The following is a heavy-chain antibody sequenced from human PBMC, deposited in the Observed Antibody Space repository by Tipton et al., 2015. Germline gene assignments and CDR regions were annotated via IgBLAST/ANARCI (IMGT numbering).Heavy chain of an antibody. CDR1: GFTFSSYT. CDR3: AKDWEVLSATYNYYGLDV. Sequence: GSLRLSCAASGFTFSSYTMTWVRQAPGKGLEWVSVISGSGSSTYYADSVKGRFTISRDNSKNTLYLQMNSLRAEDTAVYYCAKDWEVLSATYNYYGLDVWGQGTTVTVSS. J-gene: IGHJ6*02. CDR2: ISGSGSST. V-gene: IGHV3-23*01. D-gene: IGHD2-15*01.